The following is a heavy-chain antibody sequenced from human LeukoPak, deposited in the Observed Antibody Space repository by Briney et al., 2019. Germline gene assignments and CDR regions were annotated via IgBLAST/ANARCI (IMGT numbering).Heavy chain of an antibody. D-gene: IGHD4-17*01. CDR1: GFTFSSYW. V-gene: IGHV3-21*01. CDR3: ARGHTAVTRHFDF. CDR2: ISSGSSAI. J-gene: IGHJ4*02. Sequence: GGSLRLSCAASGFTFSSYWMTWVRQAPGKGLEWVSIISSGSSAIFSADALKGRFTISRDDAKNLLYLDMNSLRAEDTAVYYCARGHTAVTRHFDFWGQGTLVTVSS.